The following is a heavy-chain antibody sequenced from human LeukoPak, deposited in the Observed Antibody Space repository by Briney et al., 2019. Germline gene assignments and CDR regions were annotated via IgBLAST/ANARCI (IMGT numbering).Heavy chain of an antibody. D-gene: IGHD3-10*01. CDR2: IYYGGST. Sequence: SETLSLTCTVSGGSISSYYWSWIRQPPGKGLEWIGYIYYGGSTNYNPSLKSRVTISVDTSKNQFSLKLSSVTAADTAVYYCARDKSRTYGSADAFDIWGQGTMVTVSS. CDR1: GGSISSYY. V-gene: IGHV4-59*12. CDR3: ARDKSRTYGSADAFDI. J-gene: IGHJ3*02.